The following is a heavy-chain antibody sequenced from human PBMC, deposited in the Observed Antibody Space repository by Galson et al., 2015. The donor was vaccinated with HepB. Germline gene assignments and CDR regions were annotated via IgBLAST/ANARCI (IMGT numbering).Heavy chain of an antibody. CDR3: AKAGYCSSSGCIRAFDL. CDR1: GFTFSSYA. J-gene: IGHJ3*01. CDR2: VSGTNGRT. V-gene: IGHV3-23*01. D-gene: IGHD2-2*01. Sequence: SLRLSCAASGFTFSSYAMSWVRQAPGMGLEWVLTVSGTNGRTTYADSVKGRFTVSRDNSKNTLYLQMNSLRAEDTAIYYCAKAGYCSSSGCIRAFDLWGQGTMVTVSS.